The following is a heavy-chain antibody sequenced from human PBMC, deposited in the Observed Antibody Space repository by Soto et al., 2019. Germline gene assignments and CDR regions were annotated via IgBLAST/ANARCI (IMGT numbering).Heavy chain of an antibody. Sequence: ASVKVSCKASGYTFTSYYMHWVRQAPGQGLEWMGIINPSGGSTSYAQKFQGRVTMTRDTSTSTVYMELSSLRSEDTAVYYCARESDGDYADFGMDVWGQGTTVTVSS. CDR3: ARESDGDYADFGMDV. CDR1: GYTFTSYY. D-gene: IGHD4-17*01. V-gene: IGHV1-46*03. CDR2: INPSGGST. J-gene: IGHJ6*02.